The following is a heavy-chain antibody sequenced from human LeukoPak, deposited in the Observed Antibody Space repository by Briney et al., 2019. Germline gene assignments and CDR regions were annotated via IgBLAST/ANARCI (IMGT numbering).Heavy chain of an antibody. CDR2: ISGSSSYI. CDR3: ARGLQETLAWLKALSAFDI. CDR1: GFTFSSYS. V-gene: IGHV3-21*01. Sequence: PGGSLRLSCAASGFTFSSYSMNWVRQAPGKGLEWVSSISGSSSYIYYADSVKGRFTISRHNAKNSLYLQMNSLRAEDTAVYYCARGLQETLAWLKALSAFDIWGQGTMVTVSS. J-gene: IGHJ3*02. D-gene: IGHD5-24*01.